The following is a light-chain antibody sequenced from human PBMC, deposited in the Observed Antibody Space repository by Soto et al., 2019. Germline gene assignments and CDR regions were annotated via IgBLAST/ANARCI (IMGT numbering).Light chain of an antibody. Sequence: QSVLTQPPSASGTPGQRGTISCYGSRASIGSNTVTWYQHLPGAAPKLLVYNNNQRPSGVPDRFSGSKSDTSASLAISGLQFEDEAVYYCAAWDDSLSGPVFGGGTKLTVL. CDR3: AAWDDSLSGPV. CDR2: NNN. J-gene: IGLJ3*02. CDR1: RASIGSNT. V-gene: IGLV1-44*01.